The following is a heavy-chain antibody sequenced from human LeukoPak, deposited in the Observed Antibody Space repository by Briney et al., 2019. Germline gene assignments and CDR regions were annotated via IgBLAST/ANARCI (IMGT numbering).Heavy chain of an antibody. CDR3: AKGTGRYWTFFDY. CDR1: GFTFDDFA. J-gene: IGHJ4*02. CDR2: ISWNSGSI. Sequence: GGSLRLSCAASGFTFDDFAMHWVRQAPGKGLEWVSGISWNSGSIDYVDSVKGRFTISRDNAKNSLYLQMNSLRPEDTAFYYCAKGTGRYWTFFDYWGQGALVTVSS. V-gene: IGHV3-9*01. D-gene: IGHD1-26*01.